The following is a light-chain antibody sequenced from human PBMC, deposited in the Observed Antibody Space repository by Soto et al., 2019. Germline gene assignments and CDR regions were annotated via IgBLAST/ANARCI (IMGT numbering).Light chain of an antibody. Sequence: QAVVTQEPSLTVSPGGTVTLTCGSSTGTVTSGHYPYWFQQKPGQAPRTLIYHTSNKHSWTPARFSGSLLGGKAALTLSGAQPEDEADYYCLFSYSTAKVFGGGTKVTVL. CDR3: LFSYSTAKV. CDR1: TGTVTSGHY. CDR2: HTS. V-gene: IGLV7-46*01. J-gene: IGLJ3*02.